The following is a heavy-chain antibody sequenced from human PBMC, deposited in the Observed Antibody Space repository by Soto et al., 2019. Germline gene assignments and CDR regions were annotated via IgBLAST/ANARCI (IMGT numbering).Heavy chain of an antibody. D-gene: IGHD2-2*01. V-gene: IGHV4-59*01. CDR2: IYYSGST. Sequence: PSETLSLTCTVSGGSISSYYWSWIRQPPGKGLEWIGYIYYSGSTNYNPSLKSRVTLSVDTSKNQFSLKLSSVTAADTAVYYCARTLGLVPAAIESYNWFDPWGQGTLVTVSP. J-gene: IGHJ5*02. CDR3: ARTLGLVPAAIESYNWFDP. CDR1: GGSISSYY.